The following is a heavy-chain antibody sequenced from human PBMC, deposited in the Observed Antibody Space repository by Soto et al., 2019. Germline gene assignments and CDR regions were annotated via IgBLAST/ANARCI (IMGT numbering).Heavy chain of an antibody. V-gene: IGHV3-74*01. CDR2: INSDGRST. CDR3: ARDFEY. CDR1: GVTFSTFW. J-gene: IGHJ4*02. Sequence: EVQLVESGGGLVQPGGSLRLSCEASGVTFSTFWMHWVRQAPGKGLVWVSRINSDGRSTNYADSVKGRVTISRDNAKNTLYLQLNSLRPEDTAVYYCARDFEYWGQGTLVTVSS.